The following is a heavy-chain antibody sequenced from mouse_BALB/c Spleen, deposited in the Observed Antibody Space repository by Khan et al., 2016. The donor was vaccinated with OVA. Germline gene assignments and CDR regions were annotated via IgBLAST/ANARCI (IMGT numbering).Heavy chain of an antibody. CDR2: IDPANGNN. CDR3: ARTTMILGFTY. J-gene: IGHJ3*01. D-gene: IGHD2-4*01. CDR1: AFNIKDTY. Sequence: VQLQQSGAELVKPGASVKLSCTASAFNIKDTYMHWVKQRPEQGLEWIGRIDPANGNNKSDPKFQGKATITADTSSNTAYLHLSSLTSEDIAVYYLARTTMILGFTYWGQGTLVTVSA. V-gene: IGHV14-3*02.